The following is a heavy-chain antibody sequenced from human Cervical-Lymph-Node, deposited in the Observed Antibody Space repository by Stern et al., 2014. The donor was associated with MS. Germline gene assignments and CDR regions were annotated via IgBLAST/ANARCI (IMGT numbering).Heavy chain of an antibody. CDR2: ITNVGST. D-gene: IGHD1-1*01. Sequence: VQLEESGGGVVQPWGPLSLYCTASGFTVSRDYMTWVRQGPATGMEWFSLITNVGSTFYTDSVKGRFTISRDDSKNTVYLHMTSLRAEDTAMYYCARDTSSPERSDWWGQGTLVTVSS. V-gene: IGHV3-53*01. J-gene: IGHJ4*02. CDR3: ARDTSSPERSDW. CDR1: GFTVSRDY.